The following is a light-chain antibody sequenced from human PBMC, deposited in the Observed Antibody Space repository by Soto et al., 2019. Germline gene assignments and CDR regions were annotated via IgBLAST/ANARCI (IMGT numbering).Light chain of an antibody. Sequence: QSERTRAPSANGLPGHAVSLSRTGTSSDVGGYNYVSWYQQHPGKAPKLMIYEVSKRPSGVPDRFSGSKSGNTASLTVSGLQAEDEADYYCSSYAGSNNLYVFGTGTKVTVL. V-gene: IGLV2-8*01. CDR1: SSDVGGYNY. CDR3: SSYAGSNNLYV. CDR2: EVS. J-gene: IGLJ1*01.